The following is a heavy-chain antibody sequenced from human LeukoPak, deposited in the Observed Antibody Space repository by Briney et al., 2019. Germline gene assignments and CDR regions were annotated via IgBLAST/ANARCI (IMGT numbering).Heavy chain of an antibody. CDR1: GYTFTSYY. CDR2: INPSGGYT. V-gene: IGHV1-46*01. D-gene: IGHD1-26*01. CDR3: ARENVITGVSGTSFFDY. Sequence: ASVKVSCKPTGYTFTSYYMHWVRQAPGQGLEWMGIINPSGGYTSYAQNFQGRVTMTRDTSTSTVYMELSSLRSEDTAVYYCARENVITGVSGTSFFDYWGQGTLVTVSA. J-gene: IGHJ4*02.